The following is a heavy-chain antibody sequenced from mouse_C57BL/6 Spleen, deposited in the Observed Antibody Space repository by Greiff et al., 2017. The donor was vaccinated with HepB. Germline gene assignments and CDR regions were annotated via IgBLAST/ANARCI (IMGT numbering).Heavy chain of an antibody. CDR3: ARIYGNYGYFDV. Sequence: EVHLVESGPGLAKPSQTLSLPCSVTGYSITSDYWNWIRKFPGNKLEYMGYIRYSGSTYYNPSLKSRISITRDTSKNQYYLQLNSVTTEDTATYYCARIYGNYGYFDVWGTGTTVTVSS. CDR2: IRYSGST. D-gene: IGHD2-1*01. J-gene: IGHJ1*03. V-gene: IGHV3-8*01. CDR1: GYSITSDY.